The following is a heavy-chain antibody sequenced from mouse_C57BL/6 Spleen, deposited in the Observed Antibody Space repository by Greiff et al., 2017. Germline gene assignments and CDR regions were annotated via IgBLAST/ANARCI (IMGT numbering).Heavy chain of an antibody. CDR1: GYAFSSSW. V-gene: IGHV1-82*01. CDR3: ARLYGSSYGYFDV. J-gene: IGHJ1*03. Sequence: QVQLQQSGPELVKPGASVKISCKASGYAFSSSWMNWVKQRPGKGLEWIGRIYPGDGDTNYNGKFKGKATLTADKSSSTAYLQLSSLTSEDSAVYCCARLYGSSYGYFDVWGTGTTVTVSS. CDR2: IYPGDGDT. D-gene: IGHD1-1*01.